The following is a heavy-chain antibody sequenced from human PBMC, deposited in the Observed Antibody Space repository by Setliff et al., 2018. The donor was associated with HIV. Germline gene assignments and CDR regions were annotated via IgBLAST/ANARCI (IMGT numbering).Heavy chain of an antibody. J-gene: IGHJ4*02. CDR3: ARQDSYSYGYNYFDY. CDR1: GGSISSGNW. CDR2: IYHSGIT. D-gene: IGHD5-18*01. Sequence: PSETLSLTCAVSGGSISSGNWWSWVRQPPGKRLEWIGEIYHSGITNYNPSLKSRVTISVDKSKNQFSLKLSSVTAADTAVYYCARQDSYSYGYNYFDYWGQGTLVTVSS. V-gene: IGHV4-4*02.